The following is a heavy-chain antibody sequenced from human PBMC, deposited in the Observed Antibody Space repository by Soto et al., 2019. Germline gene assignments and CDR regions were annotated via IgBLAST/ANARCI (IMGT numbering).Heavy chain of an antibody. D-gene: IGHD2-15*01. CDR2: RNAGNGNT. CDR3: ARERCSGGSCYSAAFDI. CDR1: GYNFTSYA. V-gene: IGHV1-3*01. J-gene: IGHJ3*02. Sequence: QVQLVQSAAEVKKPGASVKVSCKASGYNFTSYAMHWVRQATGQSLEWMGWRNAGNGNTKYSQKFQGRVTITRDRSASTAYMELSSLRSEDTGVYYCARERCSGGSCYSAAFDIWGQGTMVTLSS.